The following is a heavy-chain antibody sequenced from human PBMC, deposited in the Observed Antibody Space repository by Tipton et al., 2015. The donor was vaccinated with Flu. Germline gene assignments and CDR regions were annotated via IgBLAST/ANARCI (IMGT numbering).Heavy chain of an antibody. CDR3: VRLFRGTYHIDF. CDR2: INPDSGDT. Sequence: QSGPEVRKPGASVRVSCKASGYILTGHYMHWVRQAPGQGPEWMGWINPDSGDTKYAQRFQGRVTMTRDTSISSVYMELNSLTSADTAVYYCVRLFRGTYHIDFWGQGTLVTVSP. D-gene: IGHD1-26*01. J-gene: IGHJ4*02. CDR1: GYILTGHY. V-gene: IGHV1-2*02.